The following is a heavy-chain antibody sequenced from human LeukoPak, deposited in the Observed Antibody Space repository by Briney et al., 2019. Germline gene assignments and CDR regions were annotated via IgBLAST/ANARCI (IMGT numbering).Heavy chain of an antibody. CDR3: ARHRPSAWGTTVTPIDY. CDR2: IYPGDSDT. J-gene: IGHJ4*02. Sequence: GESLKISCKGSGYSFTSYWIGWVRQMPGKGLEWMGIIYPGDSDTRYSPSFQGQVTISADKSISTAYLQWSSLKASDTAMYYCARHRPSAWGTTVTPIDYWGQGTLVTVSS. CDR1: GYSFTSYW. V-gene: IGHV5-51*01. D-gene: IGHD4-17*01.